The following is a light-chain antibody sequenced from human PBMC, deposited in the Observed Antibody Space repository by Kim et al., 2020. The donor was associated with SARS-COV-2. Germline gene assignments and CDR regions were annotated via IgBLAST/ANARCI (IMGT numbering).Light chain of an antibody. V-gene: IGLV3-25*03. CDR1: ALPKQY. Sequence: VSPGQTARITCSGDALPKQYAYWYQQKPGQAPVLVIYKDSERPSGIPERFTGSSSGTTVTLTISGVQAEDEADYYCQSADSSGTWVFGGGTQLTVL. CDR3: QSADSSGTWV. J-gene: IGLJ3*02. CDR2: KDS.